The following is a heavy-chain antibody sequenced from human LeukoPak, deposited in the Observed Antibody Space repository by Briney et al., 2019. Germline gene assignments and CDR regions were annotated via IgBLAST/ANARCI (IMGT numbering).Heavy chain of an antibody. CDR2: IIPIFGTA. CDR3: ARDDSSGWETGTY. Sequence: ASVKVSCKASGGTFSSYAISLVRQAPGQGLEWMGRIIPIFGTANYAQKFQVRVTITADETTSTAYMELSSLRSEEMAVYYCARDDSSGWETGTYWGQGTLVTVSS. D-gene: IGHD6-19*01. J-gene: IGHJ4*02. CDR1: GGTFSSYA. V-gene: IGHV1-69*01.